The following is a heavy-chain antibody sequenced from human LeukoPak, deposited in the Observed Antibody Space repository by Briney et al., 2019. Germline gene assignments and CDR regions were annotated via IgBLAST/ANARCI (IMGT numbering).Heavy chain of an antibody. Sequence: SETLSLTFTVSGGSISSSSYYWGWIRQPPGKGLEWIGSIYYSGSTYYNPSLKSRVTISVDTSKNQFSLKLSSVTAADTAVYYCAREAWLGPDDAFDIWGQGTMVTVSS. CDR1: GGSISSSSYY. J-gene: IGHJ3*02. CDR3: AREAWLGPDDAFDI. CDR2: IYYSGST. D-gene: IGHD6-19*01. V-gene: IGHV4-39*02.